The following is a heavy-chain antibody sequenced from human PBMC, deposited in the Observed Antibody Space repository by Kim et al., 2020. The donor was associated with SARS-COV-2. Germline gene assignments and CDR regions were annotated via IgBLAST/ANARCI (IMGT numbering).Heavy chain of an antibody. J-gene: IGHJ4*02. CDR3: ARQYYDSSGYYFGY. Sequence: SQKFQGRVTITRDTSASTAYMELSSLRSEDTAVYYCARQYYDSSGYYFGYWGQGTLVTVSS. D-gene: IGHD3-22*01. V-gene: IGHV1-3*01.